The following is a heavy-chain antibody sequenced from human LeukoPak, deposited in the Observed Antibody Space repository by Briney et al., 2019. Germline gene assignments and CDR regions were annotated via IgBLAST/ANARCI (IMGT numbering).Heavy chain of an antibody. CDR2: IYPGDSDT. D-gene: IGHD6-19*01. V-gene: IGHV5-51*01. CDR3: ARRGIAVAGHFDY. J-gene: IGHJ4*02. Sequence: GESLKISSQGSGYRFTSYWIGWVRPMPGKGMEWMGIIYPGDSDTRYSPYFQGQVTISADKSISTAYLQWSSLKASDTAMYYCARRGIAVAGHFDYWGQGTLVTVSS. CDR1: GYRFTSYW.